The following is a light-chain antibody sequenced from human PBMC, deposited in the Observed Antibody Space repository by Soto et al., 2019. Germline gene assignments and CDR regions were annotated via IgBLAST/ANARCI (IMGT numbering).Light chain of an antibody. CDR3: QQYDTYSRT. V-gene: IGKV1-5*03. CDR1: QSISTW. Sequence: DIQMTQFPSTLSASVGDRVTITCRASQSISTWLAWYQQKPGKAPNLLIHKASSLESGVPSRFSGSGSGTEFTLTISSLQPDDLATYYCQQYDTYSRTFGQGTKVEIK. J-gene: IGKJ1*01. CDR2: KAS.